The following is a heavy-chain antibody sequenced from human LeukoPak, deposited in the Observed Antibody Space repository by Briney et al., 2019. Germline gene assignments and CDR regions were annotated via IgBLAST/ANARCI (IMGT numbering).Heavy chain of an antibody. CDR2: ISTGGDI. CDR1: VGSICNSY. Sequence: SETLSLTCAVSVGSICNSYCSWARQPPGKGLEFIGYISTGGDINYNPSLRSRATMSINTSNNQLSLTLTSVTTADTAVYFCVRGPGRGYGLESWGQGSLVTVSS. D-gene: IGHD3-22*01. V-gene: IGHV4-4*08. J-gene: IGHJ4*02. CDR3: VRGPGRGYGLES.